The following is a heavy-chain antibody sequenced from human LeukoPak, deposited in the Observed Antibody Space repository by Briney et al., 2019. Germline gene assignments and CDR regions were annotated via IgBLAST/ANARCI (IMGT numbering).Heavy chain of an antibody. CDR1: GFTFSSYA. J-gene: IGHJ4*02. V-gene: IGHV3-23*01. D-gene: IGHD4-23*01. Sequence: PGGSLRLSCAASGFTFSSYAMSWVRQAPGKGLEWVSAISGSGGSTYYADSVKGRFTISRDNSKNTLYLQMNSLRAEDTAVYYCAKSRDYGGNSGGPRSYFDYWGQETLVTVSS. CDR2: ISGSGGST. CDR3: AKSRDYGGNSGGPRSYFDY.